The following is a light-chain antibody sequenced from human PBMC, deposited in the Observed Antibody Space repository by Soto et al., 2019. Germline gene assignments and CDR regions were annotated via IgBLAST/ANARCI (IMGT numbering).Light chain of an antibody. J-gene: IGLJ2*01. V-gene: IGLV2-14*01. CDR2: DVS. CDR3: SSYTTSSTSV. Sequence: QSALTQPASVSGSPGQSITISCTGTSSDIGVYNYVSWYQQHPGKAPKLMIFDVSNRPSGVSNRFSGSKSRNTASLTISGLQAEYEADYYCSSYTTSSTSVFGGGAKVTVL. CDR1: SSDIGVYNY.